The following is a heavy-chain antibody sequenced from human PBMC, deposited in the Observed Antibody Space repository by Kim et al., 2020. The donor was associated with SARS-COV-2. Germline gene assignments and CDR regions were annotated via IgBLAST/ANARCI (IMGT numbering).Heavy chain of an antibody. J-gene: IGHJ4*02. V-gene: IGHV1-46*01. Sequence: GSTSSAQSFQGRVTMTSDTSTTTVYMELTSLTSDDTAMYYCARDLEGLDYWGQGTLVTVSS. CDR2: GST. CDR3: ARDLEGLDY. D-gene: IGHD3-3*01.